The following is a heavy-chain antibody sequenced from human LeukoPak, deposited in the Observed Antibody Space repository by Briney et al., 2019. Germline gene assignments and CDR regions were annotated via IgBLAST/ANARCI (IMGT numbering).Heavy chain of an antibody. CDR3: AAENWGKNWFDP. V-gene: IGHV1-24*01. CDR1: GYTLTELS. D-gene: IGHD7-27*01. Sequence: ASVKVPCKVSGYTLTELSMHWVRQAPGKGLEGMGGFDPEDGETIYAQKFQGRVTMTEDTSTDTAYMELGSLRSEDTGVYYCAAENWGKNWFDPWGQGTLVTVSS. J-gene: IGHJ5*02. CDR2: FDPEDGET.